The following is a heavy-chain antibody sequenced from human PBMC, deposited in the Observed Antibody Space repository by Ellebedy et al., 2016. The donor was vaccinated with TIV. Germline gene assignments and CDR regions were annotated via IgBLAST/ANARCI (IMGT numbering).Heavy chain of an antibody. Sequence: AASVKVSCKASGYTFTSYGISWVRQAPGQGLEWMGWISGYNGNTNYAQKLQGRVTMTTDTSTSTAYMELRSLRSDDTAVYYCARDSYIKRIAWFDPWGQGTLVTVSS. J-gene: IGHJ5*02. CDR2: ISGYNGNT. CDR1: GYTFTSYG. CDR3: ARDSYIKRIAWFDP. V-gene: IGHV1-18*04. D-gene: IGHD2-2*02.